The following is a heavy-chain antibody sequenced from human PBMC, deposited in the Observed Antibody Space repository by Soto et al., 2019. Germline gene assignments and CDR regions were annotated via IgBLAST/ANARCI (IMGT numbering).Heavy chain of an antibody. V-gene: IGHV4-34*01. Sequence: PSETLSLTCAVYGGSFSGYYWTWIRQPPGKGLEWIGEINRSGSTNYKPSLRGRATISVDTSKNQVSLTLSSVTAADTAVYYCGSGRTLITGTTRYYWGQGSLGRVSS. CDR1: GGSFSGYY. CDR3: GSGRTLITGTTRYY. D-gene: IGHD1-20*01. CDR2: INRSGST. J-gene: IGHJ4*02.